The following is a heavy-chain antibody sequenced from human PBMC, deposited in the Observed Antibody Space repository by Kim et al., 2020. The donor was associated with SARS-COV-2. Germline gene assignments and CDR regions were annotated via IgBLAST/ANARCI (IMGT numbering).Heavy chain of an antibody. Sequence: ASVKVSCKASGYTFTSYDINWVRQATGQGLEWMGWMNPNSGNTGYAQKFQGRVTMTRNTSISTAYMELSSLRSEDTAVYYCASYGSGSYPFDYWGQGTLVTVSS. V-gene: IGHV1-8*01. J-gene: IGHJ4*02. CDR2: MNPNSGNT. CDR1: GYTFTSYD. CDR3: ASYGSGSYPFDY. D-gene: IGHD3-10*01.